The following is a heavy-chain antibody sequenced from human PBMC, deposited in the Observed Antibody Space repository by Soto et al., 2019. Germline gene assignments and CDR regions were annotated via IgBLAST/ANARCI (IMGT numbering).Heavy chain of an antibody. J-gene: IGHJ6*02. D-gene: IGHD3-10*01. CDR1: EFTFSNYA. CDR3: AKTTYGSGSFLSSGMDV. Sequence: EVQLLESGGGLVQPGGSLRLSCAASEFTFSNYAMSWVRQTPGKGLEWVSAISGSGGNTYYADSVKGRFTISRDNSXNXXYLQMNSLRAYDTAVYYCAKTTYGSGSFLSSGMDVWGQGTTVTVSS. V-gene: IGHV3-23*01. CDR2: ISGSGGNT.